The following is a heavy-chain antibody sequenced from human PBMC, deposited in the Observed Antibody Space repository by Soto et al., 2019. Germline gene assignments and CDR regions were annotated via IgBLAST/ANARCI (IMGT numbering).Heavy chain of an antibody. V-gene: IGHV4-59*01. CDR1: GGSISSYY. Sequence: SETLSLTCTVSGGSISSYYWSWIRQPPGKGLEWIGYIYYSGSTNYNPSLKSRVTISVDTSKNQFSLKLSSVTAADTAVYYCARRSTVYAIRPYWYFDLWGRGTLVTVSS. D-gene: IGHD2-8*01. CDR3: ARRSTVYAIRPYWYFDL. J-gene: IGHJ2*01. CDR2: IYYSGST.